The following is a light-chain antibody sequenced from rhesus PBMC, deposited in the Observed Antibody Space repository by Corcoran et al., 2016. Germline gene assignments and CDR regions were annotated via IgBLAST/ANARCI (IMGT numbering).Light chain of an antibody. Sequence: DIQMTQSPSSLSASVGDTVTITCRASQSISSWLAWYQQKPGKAPKLLIKKASTLQSGVPSRFSGSGSGTDFTLTISSLQSEDFATYYCQQYSSSPWTFGQGTKVDIK. V-gene: IGKV1-22*01. CDR3: QQYSSSPWT. CDR1: QSISSW. CDR2: KAS. J-gene: IGKJ1*01.